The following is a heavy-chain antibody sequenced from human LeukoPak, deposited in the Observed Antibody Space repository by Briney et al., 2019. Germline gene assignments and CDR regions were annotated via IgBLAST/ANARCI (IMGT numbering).Heavy chain of an antibody. V-gene: IGHV4-34*01. Sequence: SETLSLTRAVYGGSFSGYYWSWIRQPPGKGLEWMGEISHNGSTNYNPSLKSRVTMSLDTSEDQFSLKLSSVTAADTAVYYCARDPRSYTGYDETFDYWGQGTLVTVSS. CDR1: GGSFSGYY. J-gene: IGHJ4*02. CDR2: ISHNGST. D-gene: IGHD5-12*01. CDR3: ARDPRSYTGYDETFDY.